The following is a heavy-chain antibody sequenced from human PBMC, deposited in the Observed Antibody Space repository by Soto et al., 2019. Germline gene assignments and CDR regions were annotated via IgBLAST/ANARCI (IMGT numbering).Heavy chain of an antibody. Sequence: ASVKVSCKASGGTFISYTISWVRKAPGQGLEWMGWISAYNGNTNYAQKLQGRVTMTTDTSTSTAYMELRSLRSDDTAVYYCARDADYYDSSGYYFQFDYWGQGTLVTVSS. CDR1: GGTFISYT. J-gene: IGHJ4*02. D-gene: IGHD3-22*01. V-gene: IGHV1-18*01. CDR3: ARDADYYDSSGYYFQFDY. CDR2: ISAYNGNT.